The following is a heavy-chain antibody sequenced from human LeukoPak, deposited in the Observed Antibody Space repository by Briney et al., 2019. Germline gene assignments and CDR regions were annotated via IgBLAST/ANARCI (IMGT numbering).Heavy chain of an antibody. CDR2: INPNSGGT. Sequence: ASVKVSCKASGYTFTGYYMHWVRQAPGQGLEWMGWINPNSGGTNYAQKFQGRVTMTRDTSISTAYMELSRLRSDDTAVYYCARVATMVRGVIDFDYWGQGTLVTVSS. D-gene: IGHD3-10*01. J-gene: IGHJ4*02. CDR1: GYTFTGYY. V-gene: IGHV1-2*02. CDR3: ARVATMVRGVIDFDY.